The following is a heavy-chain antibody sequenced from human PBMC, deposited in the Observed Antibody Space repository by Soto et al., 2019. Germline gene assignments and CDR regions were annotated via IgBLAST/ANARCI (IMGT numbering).Heavy chain of an antibody. CDR1: GYSFTSYW. D-gene: IGHD2-2*01. CDR2: IYPGDSDT. Sequence: PGESLKISCKGSGYSFTSYWIGWVRQMPGKGLGWMGIIYPGDSDTRYSPSFQGQVTISADKSISTAYLQWSSLKASDTAMYYCARGTIHYYYGMDVRGQGTTVTVSS. V-gene: IGHV5-51*01. J-gene: IGHJ6*02. CDR3: ARGTIHYYYGMDV.